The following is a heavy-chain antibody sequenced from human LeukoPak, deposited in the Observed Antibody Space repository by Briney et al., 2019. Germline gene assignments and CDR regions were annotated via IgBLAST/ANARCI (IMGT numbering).Heavy chain of an antibody. V-gene: IGHV4-34*01. CDR3: ARVPRIEAGATGDWFDP. J-gene: IGHJ5*02. D-gene: IGHD6-13*01. Sequence: SETLSLTCAVYGGSFSGYYWSWIRQPPGKGLEWIGEINHSGSTNYNPSLKSRVTISVDTSKNQFFLNLRSVTAADTAVYYCARVPRIEAGATGDWFDPWGQGTVVTVSS. CDR2: INHSGST. CDR1: GGSFSGYY.